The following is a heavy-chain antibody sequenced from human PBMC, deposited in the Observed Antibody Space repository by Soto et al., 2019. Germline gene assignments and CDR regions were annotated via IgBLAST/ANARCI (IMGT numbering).Heavy chain of an antibody. CDR3: ARHGIGGCGTTYLLGYYYGMDV. CDR2: IYYSGST. V-gene: IGHV4-39*01. J-gene: IGHJ6*02. Sequence: SETLSLTCTVSGGSISSSSYYWGWIRQPPGKGLEWIGSIYYSGSTYYNPSLKSRVTISVDTSKNQFSLKLSSVTAADTAVYYCARHGIGGCGTTYLLGYYYGMDVWGQGTTVTVSS. CDR1: GGSISSSSYY. D-gene: IGHD1-7*01.